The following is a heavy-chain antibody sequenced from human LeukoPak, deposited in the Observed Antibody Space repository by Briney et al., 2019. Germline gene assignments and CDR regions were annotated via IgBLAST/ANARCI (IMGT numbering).Heavy chain of an antibody. V-gene: IGHV3-23*01. J-gene: IGHJ4*02. CDR1: GFTFSSYA. CDR3: AENLSSSWYIFAY. D-gene: IGHD6-13*01. Sequence: PGGSLRLSCAASGFTFSSYAVSWVRQAPGKGLEWVSAISGSGGSTYYADSVKGRFTISRDSSKNTLYLQMNSLRAEDTAVYYCAENLSSSWYIFAYWGQGTLVTVSS. CDR2: ISGSGGST.